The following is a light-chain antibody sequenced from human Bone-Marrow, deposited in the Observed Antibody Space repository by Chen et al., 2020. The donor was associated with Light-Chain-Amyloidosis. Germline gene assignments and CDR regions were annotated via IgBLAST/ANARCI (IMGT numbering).Light chain of an antibody. CDR1: SGDVGPYNY. J-gene: IGLJ1*01. Sequence: QSALTQPRSVSGSPGQSITISGTGTSGDVGPYNYVSWSQQPPGKAPKVMIYAVSNRPSGVSNRFSGSKSGNTASLTISGLQAEDEADYYCSSFTSSSSYVFGPGTKVTVL. CDR2: AVS. CDR3: SSFTSSSSYV. V-gene: IGLV2-14*01.